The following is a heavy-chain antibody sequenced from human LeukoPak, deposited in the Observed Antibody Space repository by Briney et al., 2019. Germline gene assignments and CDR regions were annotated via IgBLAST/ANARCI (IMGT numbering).Heavy chain of an antibody. CDR3: AKGVASSGTPVDY. CDR2: ISGSGGST. Sequence: GGSLRLSCATSGFTFSNYAVSWVRQAPGKGLEWVSSISGSGGSTYYADSVKGRFTISRDNSKNTLYLQMNSLRADDTAVYYCAKGVASSGTPVDYWGQGTLVTVSS. CDR1: GFTFSNYA. D-gene: IGHD3-10*01. J-gene: IGHJ4*02. V-gene: IGHV3-23*01.